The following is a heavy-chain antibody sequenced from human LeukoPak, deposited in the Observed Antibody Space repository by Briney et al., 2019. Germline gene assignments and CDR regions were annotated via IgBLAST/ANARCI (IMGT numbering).Heavy chain of an antibody. V-gene: IGHV3-74*01. D-gene: IGHD4-23*01. J-gene: IGHJ4*02. Sequence: GGSLRLSCAASGFTFSTYWMHWVRQAPGKGLVWVSHINTDGRTTNYADSVKGRFTVSRDNAKNTLYLQMNSPRAEDTAVYYCARDRDYGGRLDYWGQGTLVTVSS. CDR1: GFTFSTYW. CDR3: ARDRDYGGRLDY. CDR2: INTDGRTT.